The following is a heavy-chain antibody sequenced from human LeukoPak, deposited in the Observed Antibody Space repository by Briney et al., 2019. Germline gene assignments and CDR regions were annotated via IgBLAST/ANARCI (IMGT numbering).Heavy chain of an antibody. CDR2: IYTSGST. J-gene: IGHJ6*03. Sequence: SETLPLTCTVSGGSISSYYWSWIRRPAGKGLEWIGRIYTSGSTNYNPSLKSRVTMSVDTSKNQFSLKLSSMTAADTAVYYCARLGLRFAVYYYYYNMDVWGKGTTVTVSS. CDR1: GGSISSYY. CDR3: ARLGLRFAVYYYYYNMDV. V-gene: IGHV4-4*07. D-gene: IGHD3-3*01.